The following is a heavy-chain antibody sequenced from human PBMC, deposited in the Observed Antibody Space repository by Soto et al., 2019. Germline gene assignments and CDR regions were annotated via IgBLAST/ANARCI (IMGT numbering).Heavy chain of an antibody. CDR2: INAGNGNT. V-gene: IGHV1-3*01. Sequence: QVQLVQSGAEVKKPGASVKVSCKASGYTFTSYAMHWVRQAPGQRLEWMGWINAGNGNTKYSQKFQGRVTITRDTSASTAYMELSSLRCEGTAVYCCARGDSCSWCSLDYWGQVTLVTVSS. CDR1: GYTFTSYA. D-gene: IGHD6-13*01. CDR3: ARGDSCSWCSLDY. J-gene: IGHJ4*02.